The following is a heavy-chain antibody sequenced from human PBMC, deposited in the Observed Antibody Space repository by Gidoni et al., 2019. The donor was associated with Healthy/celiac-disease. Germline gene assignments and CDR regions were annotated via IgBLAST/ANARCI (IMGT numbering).Heavy chain of an antibody. D-gene: IGHD1-26*01. V-gene: IGHV3-30-3*01. CDR3: ARESLEWELVFDY. CDR1: GFTFSSYA. CDR2: ISYDGSNK. Sequence: QVQLVESGGGVVQPGRSLRLSCAASGFTFSSYAMHWVRQAPGKGLEWVAVISYDGSNKYYADSVKGRFTISRDNSKNTLYLQMNSLRAEDTAVYYCARESLEWELVFDYWGQGTLVTVSS. J-gene: IGHJ4*02.